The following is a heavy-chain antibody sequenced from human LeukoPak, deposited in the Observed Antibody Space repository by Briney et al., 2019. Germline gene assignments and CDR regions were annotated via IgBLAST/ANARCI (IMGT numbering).Heavy chain of an antibody. CDR1: GGSISSYY. V-gene: IGHV4-4*07. J-gene: IGHJ4*02. CDR2: IYTSGST. Sequence: PSETLSLTCTVSGGSISSYYWSWIRQPAGKGLERIGRIYTSGSTNYNPSLKSRVTMSVDTSKNQFSLKLSSVTAADTAVYYCARDGAYSSSWPPYFDYWGQGTLVTVSS. D-gene: IGHD6-13*01. CDR3: ARDGAYSSSWPPYFDY.